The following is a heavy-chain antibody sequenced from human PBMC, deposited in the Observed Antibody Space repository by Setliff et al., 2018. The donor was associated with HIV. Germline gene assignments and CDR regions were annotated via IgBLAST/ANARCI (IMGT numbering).Heavy chain of an antibody. V-gene: IGHV3-30*04. CDR1: GFNFSPHG. CDR2: VTNDGSQ. J-gene: IGHJ4*02. D-gene: IGHD3-22*01. Sequence: PGGSLRLSCATSGFNFSPHGMHWVRQAPGKGLEWVAVVTNDGSQYYAGPVKGRFTVSRDNSKSTLYLQMNSLRTEDTAVYYCSRVGTLIDNPWDYFDFWGQGTLVTVSS. CDR3: SRVGTLIDNPWDYFDF.